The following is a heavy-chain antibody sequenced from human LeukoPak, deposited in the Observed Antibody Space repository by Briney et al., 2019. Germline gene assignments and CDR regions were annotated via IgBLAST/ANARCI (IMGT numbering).Heavy chain of an antibody. CDR1: GFTFTNHA. CDR2: ISGSGDAT. J-gene: IGHJ4*02. Sequence: HPGGSLGLSCAASGFTFTNHAMSWVRQAPGKGLEWVSAISGSGDATKYADSVKGQFTISRDNFKNTVSLQMINLRAEDTAVYFCAKSDCGSDGYKLLNYWGQGILVTVSS. D-gene: IGHD5-24*01. CDR3: AKSDCGSDGYKLLNY. V-gene: IGHV3-23*01.